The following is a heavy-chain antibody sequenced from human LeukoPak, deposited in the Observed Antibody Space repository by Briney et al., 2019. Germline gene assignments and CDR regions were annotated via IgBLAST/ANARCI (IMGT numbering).Heavy chain of an antibody. CDR2: IKQDGSEK. J-gene: IGHJ1*01. CDR3: VKGYSSGRPYQD. V-gene: IGHV3-7*03. D-gene: IGHD5-18*01. CDR1: GFTFSSYW. Sequence: GGSLRLSCAASGFTFSSYWMSWVRQAPGKGLEWVANIKQDGSEKYYVDSVKGRFTISRDNAKNSLYLQMNSLRAEDTGIYYCVKGYSSGRPYQDWGPGTLVTVSS.